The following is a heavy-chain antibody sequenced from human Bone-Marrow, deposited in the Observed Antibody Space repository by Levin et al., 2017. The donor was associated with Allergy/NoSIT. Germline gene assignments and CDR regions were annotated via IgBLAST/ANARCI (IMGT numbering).Heavy chain of an antibody. CDR3: ARVAGIVGATTYYYYGMDV. V-gene: IGHV3-21*01. CDR1: GFTFSSYS. J-gene: IGHJ6*02. CDR2: ISSSSSYI. Sequence: GGSLRLSCAASGFTFSSYSMNWVRQAPGKGLEWVSSISSSSSYIYYADSVKGRFTISRDNAKNSLYLQMNSLRAEDTAVYYCARVAGIVGATTYYYYGMDVWGQGTTVTVSS. D-gene: IGHD1-26*01.